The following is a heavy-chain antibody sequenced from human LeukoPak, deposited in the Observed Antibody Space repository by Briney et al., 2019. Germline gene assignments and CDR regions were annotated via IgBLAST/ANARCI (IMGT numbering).Heavy chain of an antibody. V-gene: IGHV4-59*01. D-gene: IGHD2-2*02. CDR1: GGSISSYY. CDR2: IYYSGST. Sequence: PSETLSLTCTVPGGSISSYYWSWIRQPPGKGLEWIGYIYYSGSTNYNPSLKSRVTISVDTYKNQFSLKLSSVTAADTAVYYCARDLLGYCSSTSCYNYYGMDVWGQGTTVTVSS. J-gene: IGHJ6*02. CDR3: ARDLLGYCSSTSCYNYYGMDV.